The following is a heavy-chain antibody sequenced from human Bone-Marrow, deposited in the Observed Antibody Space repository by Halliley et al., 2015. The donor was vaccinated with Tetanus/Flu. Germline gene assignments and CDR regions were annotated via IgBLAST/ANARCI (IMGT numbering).Heavy chain of an antibody. D-gene: IGHD6-6*01. Sequence: QLVQSGAEVKRPGESLRISCKGSGYSFTTYWITWVRQMPGKGLEWMGRIAPSDSYANYSPSLHGDVTISVDQSINTAYLQWSRLKASDPAIYYCARYSSSSYGMDVWGQGTTVTVSS. CDR1: GYSFTTYW. CDR3: ARYSSSSYGMDV. CDR2: IAPSDSYA. V-gene: IGHV5-10-1*01. J-gene: IGHJ6*02.